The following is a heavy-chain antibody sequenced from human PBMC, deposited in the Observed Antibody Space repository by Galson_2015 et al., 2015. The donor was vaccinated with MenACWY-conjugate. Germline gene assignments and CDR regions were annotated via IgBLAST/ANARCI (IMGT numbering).Heavy chain of an antibody. CDR3: ARTAGSVPP. CDR2: TYYRSKWYN. J-gene: IGHJ5*02. V-gene: IGHV6-1*01. CDR1: GDSVSSNTAT. D-gene: IGHD2-21*02. Sequence: CAISGDSVSSNTATWNWIRQSPSRGLEWLGRTYYRSKWYNDYAVSVQSRITINPDTSKNQFSLHLSSVTPEDTAVYYCARTAGSVPPWGQGTLVTVSS.